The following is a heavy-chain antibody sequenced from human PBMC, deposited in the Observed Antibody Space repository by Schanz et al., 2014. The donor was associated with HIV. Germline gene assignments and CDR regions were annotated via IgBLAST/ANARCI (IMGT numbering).Heavy chain of an antibody. J-gene: IGHJ6*02. V-gene: IGHV3-21*01. D-gene: IGHD2-2*01. Sequence: VQLVESGGGLMQPGGSLRLSCEASGFTFDSQSMNWVRQAPGKGLEWVSTISGGGGDRYYADSVKGRFTISRDNSKNTLYLQMNSLRAEDTAVYYCARDLGIVVVPATGAGMDVWGQGTTVTVSS. CDR1: GFTFDSQS. CDR3: ARDLGIVVVPATGAGMDV. CDR2: ISGGGGDR.